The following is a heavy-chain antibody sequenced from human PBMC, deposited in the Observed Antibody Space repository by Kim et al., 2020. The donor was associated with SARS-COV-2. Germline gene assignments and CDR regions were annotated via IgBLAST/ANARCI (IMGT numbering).Heavy chain of an antibody. CDR3: HTDGSGSYYSDFDY. V-gene: IGHV3-30*04. J-gene: IGHJ4*02. D-gene: IGHD3-10*01. CDR1: GFTFSSYA. Sequence: GGSLRLSCAASGFTFSSYAMHWVRQAPGKGLEWVAVISYDGSNKYYADSVKGRFTISRDNSKNTLYLQMNSLRAEDTAVYYCHTDGSGSYYSDFDYWGQGTLVTVSS. CDR2: ISYDGSNK.